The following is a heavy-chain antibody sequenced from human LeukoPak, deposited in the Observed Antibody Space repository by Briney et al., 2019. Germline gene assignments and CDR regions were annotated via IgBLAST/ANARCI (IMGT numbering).Heavy chain of an antibody. CDR3: GRVEMATTKDY. Sequence: ASVKVSCKASGYTFTSYGITWVRQAPGQRLEWMGWISPYNGNSNYAQNFQGRVTMTTDTSTSTAYMELRSLRSDDTAVYYCGRVEMATTKDYWGQGTLVTVSS. D-gene: IGHD5-24*01. V-gene: IGHV1-18*01. CDR1: GYTFTSYG. CDR2: ISPYNGNS. J-gene: IGHJ4*02.